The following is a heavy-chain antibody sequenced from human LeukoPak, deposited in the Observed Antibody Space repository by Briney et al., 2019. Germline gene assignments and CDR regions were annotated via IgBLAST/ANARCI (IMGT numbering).Heavy chain of an antibody. J-gene: IGHJ4*02. CDR3: ARAWMATIIDY. V-gene: IGHV3-30-3*01. Sequence: GRSLRLSWAASGFTFSGYAMHWVRQAPGKGLEWVSVISYDGSNKYCADSVKGRFTISRDNSKNTLYLQMSSLRAEDTAVYYCARAWMATIIDYWGQGTLVTVSS. D-gene: IGHD5-24*01. CDR1: GFTFSGYA. CDR2: ISYDGSNK.